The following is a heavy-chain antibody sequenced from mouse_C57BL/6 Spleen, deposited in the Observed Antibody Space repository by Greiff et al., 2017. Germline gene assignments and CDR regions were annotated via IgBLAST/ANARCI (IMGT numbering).Heavy chain of an antibody. CDR3: TGDLITPLGYFDV. V-gene: IGHV6-3*01. J-gene: IGHJ1*03. CDR2: IRLKSDNYAT. CDR1: GFTFSNYW. Sequence: EVKLLESGGGLVQPGGSMKLSCVASGFTFSNYWMNWVRQSPEKGLEWVAQIRLKSDNYATHYAESVKGRFTISRDDSKSSVYLQMNNLRAEDTGIYYCTGDLITPLGYFDVWGTGTTVTVSS. D-gene: IGHD1-1*01.